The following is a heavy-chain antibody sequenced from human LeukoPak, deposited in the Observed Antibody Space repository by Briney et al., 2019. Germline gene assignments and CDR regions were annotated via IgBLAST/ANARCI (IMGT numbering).Heavy chain of an antibody. Sequence: PSETLSLTCTVSGGSISSTTSYWNWKRQHPGMGLHWVGSINYSGTTSYNPSLESRVTISVDTSRNQFSLKLTSVTAADTAVYYCARDARYCSGPACPNGFDIWGQGTMVTVSS. CDR1: GGSISSTTSY. J-gene: IGHJ3*02. CDR3: ARDARYCSGPACPNGFDI. V-gene: IGHV4-31*03. CDR2: INYSGTT. D-gene: IGHD2-15*01.